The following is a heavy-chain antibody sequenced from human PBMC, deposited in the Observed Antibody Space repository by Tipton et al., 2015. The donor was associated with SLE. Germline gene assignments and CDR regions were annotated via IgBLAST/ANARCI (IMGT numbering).Heavy chain of an antibody. D-gene: IGHD3-10*01. CDR3: VRRVVRGVSDYGYFGL. CDR1: GYSFTSYW. V-gene: IGHV5-51*03. CDR2: IYPGDSDT. J-gene: IGHJ2*01. Sequence: VQLVQSGAEVKKPGESQKISCKGSGYSFTSYWIGWVRQMPGKGLEWMGIIYPGDSDTRYSPSFQGQVTISADKSISTAYLQWSSLKASDTAMYYCVRRVVRGVSDYGYFGLWGRGTLVTGSS.